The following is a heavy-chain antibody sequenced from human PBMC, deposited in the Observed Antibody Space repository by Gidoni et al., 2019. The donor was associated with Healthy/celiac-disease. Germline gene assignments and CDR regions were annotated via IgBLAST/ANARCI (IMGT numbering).Heavy chain of an antibody. CDR2: IYYSGST. J-gene: IGHJ4*02. Sequence: QLQLQESGPGLLKPSETLCLTCTAPGGSISSSRYHWGWIRQPPGKGLEWIGSIYYSGSTYYNPSIKSRVTISVDTSKNQFSLKLSSVTAADTAVYYCATWINYNFWSGYYTGTRFDYWGQGTLVTVSS. D-gene: IGHD3-3*01. V-gene: IGHV4-39*01. CDR3: ATWINYNFWSGYYTGTRFDY. CDR1: GGSISSSRYH.